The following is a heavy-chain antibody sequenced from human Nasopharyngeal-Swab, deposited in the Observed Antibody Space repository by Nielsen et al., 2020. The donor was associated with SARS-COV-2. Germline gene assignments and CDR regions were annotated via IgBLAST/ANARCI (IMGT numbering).Heavy chain of an antibody. CDR1: GFTFSSYE. Sequence: GESLKISCAASGFTFSSYEMNWVRQAPGKGLEWVAYISSSGSTIYYADSVKGRFTISRDNAKNSLYLQMNSLRAEETAVDYCARERDGMDVWGQGTTVTVSS. CDR2: ISSSGSTI. V-gene: IGHV3-48*03. J-gene: IGHJ6*02. CDR3: ARERDGMDV.